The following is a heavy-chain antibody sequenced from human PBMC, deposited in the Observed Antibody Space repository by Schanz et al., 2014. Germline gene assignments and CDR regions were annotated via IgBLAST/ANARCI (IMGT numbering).Heavy chain of an antibody. Sequence: QVQLVQSGGEVKKPGASATVSCKASGYTFNNHGISWVRQAPGQGLEWMGWISVYHGHTNYAEKVHGRVTMTTDTATSTAYMELRRLITDGTAVYYCVRYAGWAFGDDPGMDVWGQGTPVTVSS. J-gene: IGHJ6*02. V-gene: IGHV1-18*01. CDR2: ISVYHGHT. CDR3: VRYAGWAFGDDPGMDV. CDR1: GYTFNNHG. D-gene: IGHD3-10*01.